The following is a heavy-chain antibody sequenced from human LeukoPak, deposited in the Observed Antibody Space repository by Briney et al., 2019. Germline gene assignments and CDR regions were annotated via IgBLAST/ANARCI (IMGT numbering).Heavy chain of an antibody. D-gene: IGHD3-10*01. CDR2: LSGSGGST. Sequence: GGSLRLSCAASGFIVSTNYMSWVRQAPGKGLEWVSTLSGSGGSTYYADSVKGRFTISRDNSNNTLYLQMNSLRAEDTAVYYCAKDVRFSGSYTFDYWGQGTLVTVSS. CDR1: GFIVSTNY. J-gene: IGHJ4*02. V-gene: IGHV3-23*01. CDR3: AKDVRFSGSYTFDY.